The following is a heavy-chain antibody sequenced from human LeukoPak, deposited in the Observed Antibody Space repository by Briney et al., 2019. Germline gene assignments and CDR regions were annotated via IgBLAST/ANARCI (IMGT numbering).Heavy chain of an antibody. CDR3: ARSRPYDRTVY. V-gene: IGHV1-69*05. CDR2: IIPIFGTA. Sequence: ASVKVSCKASGGTFSSYAISWVRQAPGQGLEWMGGIIPIFGTANYAQKFQGRVTITTDESTSTAYMELSSLRSEYTAVYYCARSRPYDRTVYWGQGTLVTVSS. CDR1: GGTFSSYA. J-gene: IGHJ4*02. D-gene: IGHD3-22*01.